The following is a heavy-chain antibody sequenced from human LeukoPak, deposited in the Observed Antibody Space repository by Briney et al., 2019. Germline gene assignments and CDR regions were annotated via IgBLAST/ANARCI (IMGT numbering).Heavy chain of an antibody. D-gene: IGHD3-10*01. CDR1: GYTFTDHF. CDR2: INPNSGAK. Sequence: ASVKVSCKASGYTFTDHFMHWVRQAPGQGLEWMGWINPNSGAKKNAQRFQGRVTMTTDTSMTTAYMELRRVRSDDTAVYYCARRHFGSGTYVDYWGQGTLVTVSS. CDR3: ARRHFGSGTYVDY. J-gene: IGHJ4*02. V-gene: IGHV1-2*02.